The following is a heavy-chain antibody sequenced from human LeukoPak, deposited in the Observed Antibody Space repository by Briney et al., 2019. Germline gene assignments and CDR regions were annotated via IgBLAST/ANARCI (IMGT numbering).Heavy chain of an antibody. Sequence: KSGRSLRLSCAASGFTFSSYSMNWVRQAPGKGLEWVSSISSSSSYIYYADSVKGRFTISRDNAKNSLYLQMNSLRAEDTAVYYCARDSVGATTGHLFDYWGQGTLVTVSS. CDR1: GFTFSSYS. D-gene: IGHD1-26*01. CDR3: ARDSVGATTGHLFDY. J-gene: IGHJ4*02. V-gene: IGHV3-21*01. CDR2: ISSSSSYI.